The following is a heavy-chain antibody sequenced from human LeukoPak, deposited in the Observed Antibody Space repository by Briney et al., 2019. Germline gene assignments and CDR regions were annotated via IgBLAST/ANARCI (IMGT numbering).Heavy chain of an antibody. Sequence: GGSLRLSCAASGFTFSSYGMHWVRQAPGKGLEWVAVTSYDGGNKYYADSVKGRFTISRDNSKNTLYLQMNSLRAEDTAVYYCARVRGRDAFDIWGQGTMVTVSS. CDR2: TSYDGGNK. V-gene: IGHV3-30*03. J-gene: IGHJ3*02. CDR1: GFTFSSYG. CDR3: ARVRGRDAFDI. D-gene: IGHD2-15*01.